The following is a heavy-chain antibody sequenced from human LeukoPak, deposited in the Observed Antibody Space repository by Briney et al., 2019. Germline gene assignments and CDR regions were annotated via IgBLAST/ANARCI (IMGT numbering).Heavy chain of an antibody. CDR1: GYTFIDYF. V-gene: IGHV1-2*02. CDR3: ASIVILAALDAFDV. D-gene: IGHD2-2*01. J-gene: IGHJ3*01. CDR2: INPNNGDT. Sequence: ASVKVSCKASGYTFIDYFLHWVRQAPGQGLEWMGCINPNNGDTNYAQKFQGRVTMTRDTSINTVYLQLSRLRSDDTAVYHCASIVILAALDAFDVWGQGTMVTVSS.